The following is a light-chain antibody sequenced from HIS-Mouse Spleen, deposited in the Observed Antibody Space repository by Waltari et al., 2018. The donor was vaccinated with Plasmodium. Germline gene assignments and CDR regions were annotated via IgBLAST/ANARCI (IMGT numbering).Light chain of an antibody. V-gene: IGKV3-15*01. Sequence: EIVMTQSPATLSVSPGERATLSCRASQSVSSNLAWYQQKPGQAPRRRIYGASTRATGIPARFSGSGSGTECTLTISSLQSEDFAVYYCQQYNNWSFTFGPGTKVDIK. J-gene: IGKJ3*01. CDR2: GAS. CDR1: QSVSSN. CDR3: QQYNNWSFT.